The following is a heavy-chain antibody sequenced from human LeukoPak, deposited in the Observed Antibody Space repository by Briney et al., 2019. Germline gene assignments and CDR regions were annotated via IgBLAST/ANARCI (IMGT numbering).Heavy chain of an antibody. Sequence: ASVKVSCKASGYTFTGYYMHWVRQAPGQGLEWMGIINPSDGSTRYPQKFQGRATMTRDTSTSTVYMELSSLRSEDTAVYYCARDPTAYSGSYSFDYWGQGTLVTVSS. J-gene: IGHJ4*02. CDR3: ARDPTAYSGSYSFDY. D-gene: IGHD1-26*01. CDR2: INPSDGST. V-gene: IGHV1-46*01. CDR1: GYTFTGYY.